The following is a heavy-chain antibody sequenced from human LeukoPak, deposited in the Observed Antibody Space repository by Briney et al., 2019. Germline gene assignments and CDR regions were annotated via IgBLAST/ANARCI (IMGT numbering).Heavy chain of an antibody. CDR1: GFTVSSNY. D-gene: IGHD3-22*01. CDR2: IYSGGST. Sequence: PGGSLRLSCAASGFTVSSNYMSWVRQAPGEGLEWVSVIYSGGSTYYADSVKGRFTISRDNSKNTLYLQMNSLRAEDTAVYYCAREEYYYDSSGYNSRPYYFDYWGQGTLVTVSS. J-gene: IGHJ4*02. CDR3: AREEYYYDSSGYNSRPYYFDY. V-gene: IGHV3-66*01.